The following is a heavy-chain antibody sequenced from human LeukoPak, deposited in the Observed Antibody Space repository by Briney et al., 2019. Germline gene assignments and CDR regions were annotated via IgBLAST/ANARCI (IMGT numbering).Heavy chain of an antibody. J-gene: IGHJ5*02. D-gene: IGHD4-17*01. Sequence: PSETLSLTCAVYGGSFSGYYWSWIRQPPGKGLEWIGEINHSGSTNYNPSLKSRVTISVDTSKNQFSLKLSSVTAADTAVYYCARDGDPYGDYVGWFDPWGQGTLVTVSS. CDR1: GGSFSGYY. V-gene: IGHV4-34*01. CDR3: ARDGDPYGDYVGWFDP. CDR2: INHSGST.